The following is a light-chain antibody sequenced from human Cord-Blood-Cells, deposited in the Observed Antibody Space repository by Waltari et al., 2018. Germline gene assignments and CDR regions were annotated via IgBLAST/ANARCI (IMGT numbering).Light chain of an antibody. CDR2: GKN. CDR3: NSRDSSGNHWV. J-gene: IGLJ3*02. V-gene: IGLV3-19*01. Sequence: SFELTQDPAVSVALGQTVRITCQGDSLRSDYVSWYQQKPGPAPVLVIYGKNNRPSGIPNLFSGSSSGNTASLTITGAQAEDEADYYCNSRDSSGNHWVFGGGTKLTVL. CDR1: SLRSDY.